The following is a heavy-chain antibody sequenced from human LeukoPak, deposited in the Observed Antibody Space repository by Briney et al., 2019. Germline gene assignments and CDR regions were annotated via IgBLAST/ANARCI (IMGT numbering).Heavy chain of an antibody. D-gene: IGHD2-2*01. J-gene: IGHJ4*02. CDR3: ARGSQSTRPGGY. CDR2: INHSGST. Sequence: SETLSLTCAVYGGSFSGCYWSWIRQPPGKGLEWIGEINHSGSTNYNPSLKSRVTISVDTSKNQFSLKLSSVTAADTAVYYCARGSQSTRPGGYWGQGTLVTVSS. V-gene: IGHV4-34*01. CDR1: GGSFSGCY.